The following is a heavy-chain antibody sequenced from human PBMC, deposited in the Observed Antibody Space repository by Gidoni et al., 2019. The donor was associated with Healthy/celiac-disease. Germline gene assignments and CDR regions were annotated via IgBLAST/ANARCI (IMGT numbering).Heavy chain of an antibody. CDR2: ISSSSSTI. J-gene: IGHJ6*02. CDR3: AREAYDFWSGLSHYYYGMDV. D-gene: IGHD3-3*01. V-gene: IGHV3-48*02. CDR1: GFTFSSSS. Sequence: EVQLVESGGGLVQPGGSLRLSCAASGFTFSSSSMNWVRQAPGKGLEWVSYISSSSSTIYYADSVKGRFTISRDNAKNSLYLQMNSLRDEDTAVYYCAREAYDFWSGLSHYYYGMDVWGQGTTVTVSS.